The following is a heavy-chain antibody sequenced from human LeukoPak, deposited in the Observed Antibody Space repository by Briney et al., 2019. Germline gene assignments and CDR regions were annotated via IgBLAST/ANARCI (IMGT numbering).Heavy chain of an antibody. J-gene: IGHJ6*02. CDR3: ARDSAVTIFFSPLMDV. Sequence: GRSLRLSCAASGFTFSTYAMHWVRQAPGKGLEWVAVISNDGGDKYYADSARGRFTISRDNSKNTLSLQMNSLRTEDTAVYYCARDSAVTIFFSPLMDVWGQGTTVTVSS. D-gene: IGHD3-9*01. CDR2: ISNDGGDK. CDR1: GFTFSTYA. V-gene: IGHV3-30-3*01.